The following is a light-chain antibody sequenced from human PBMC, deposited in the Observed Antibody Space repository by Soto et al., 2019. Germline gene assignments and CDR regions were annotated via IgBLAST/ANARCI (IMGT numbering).Light chain of an antibody. CDR1: HSISSTY. V-gene: IGKV3-20*01. Sequence: EIVLTQSPGTLSLSPGERATLSCRASHSISSTYLAWYQQKPGQAPRLLIYGASSRATGIPDRFSGSGSGTDFTLTISRLEPEDFAVYYCQQYGSLPRTFGQGTKLEIK. CDR2: GAS. CDR3: QQYGSLPRT. J-gene: IGKJ2*02.